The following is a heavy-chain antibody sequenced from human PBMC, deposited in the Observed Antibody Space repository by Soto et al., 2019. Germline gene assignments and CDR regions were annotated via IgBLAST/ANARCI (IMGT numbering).Heavy chain of an antibody. CDR2: IIHIFGTA. V-gene: IGHV1-69*12. Sequence: QVQLVQSGAEVKKPGSSVKVSCKASGGTFSSYAISWVRQAPGQGLEWMGGIIHIFGTANYAQKFRGRVTITADESTSTAYMELSSLRSEDTAVYYCASRVVEGEGPAFDIWGQGTMVTVSS. CDR3: ASRVVEGEGPAFDI. D-gene: IGHD3-22*01. J-gene: IGHJ3*02. CDR1: GGTFSSYA.